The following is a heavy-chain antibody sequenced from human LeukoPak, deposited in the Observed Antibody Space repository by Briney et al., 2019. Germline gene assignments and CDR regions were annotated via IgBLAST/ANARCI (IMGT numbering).Heavy chain of an antibody. CDR2: ISYDGSNK. Sequence: PGGSLRLSCAASGFTFSSYGMHWVRQAPGKGLEWGAVISYDGSNKYYADSVKGRFTISRDNSKNTLYLQMNSLRAEDTAVYYCAKDQIAVAGRYFDYWGQGTLVTVSS. J-gene: IGHJ4*02. V-gene: IGHV3-30*18. CDR1: GFTFSSYG. CDR3: AKDQIAVAGRYFDY. D-gene: IGHD6-19*01.